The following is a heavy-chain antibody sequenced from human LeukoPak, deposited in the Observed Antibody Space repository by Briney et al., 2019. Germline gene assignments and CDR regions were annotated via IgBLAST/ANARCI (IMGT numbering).Heavy chain of an antibody. CDR3: AKVLLEGRYSSSWYYFDY. V-gene: IGHV3-9*01. J-gene: IGHJ4*02. Sequence: GRSLRLSCAASGFTFDDYAMHWVRQAPGKGLEWVSGISWNSGSIGYADSVKGRFTISRDNAKNSLYLQMNSLRAEDTALYYCAKVLLEGRYSSSWYYFDYWGQGTLVTVSS. D-gene: IGHD6-13*01. CDR1: GFTFDDYA. CDR2: ISWNSGSI.